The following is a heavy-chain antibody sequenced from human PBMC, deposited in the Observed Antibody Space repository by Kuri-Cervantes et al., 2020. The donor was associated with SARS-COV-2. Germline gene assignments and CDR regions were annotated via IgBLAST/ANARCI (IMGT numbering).Heavy chain of an antibody. CDR3: ARSIIAVAGFGGRDY. Sequence: GESLKISCAASGFTVSSNYMSWVRQAPGKGLEWLSVIYSGGSTYYADSVKGRFTISRDNSKNTLYLQMNSLRAEDTAVYYCARSIIAVAGFGGRDYWGQGTLVTVSS. D-gene: IGHD6-19*01. V-gene: IGHV3-53*01. CDR2: IYSGGST. J-gene: IGHJ4*02. CDR1: GFTVSSNY.